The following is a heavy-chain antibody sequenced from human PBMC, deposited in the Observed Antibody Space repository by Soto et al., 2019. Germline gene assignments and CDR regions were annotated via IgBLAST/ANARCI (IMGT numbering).Heavy chain of an antibody. J-gene: IGHJ4*02. CDR2: SWGGGGAT. D-gene: IGHD5-18*01. Sequence: EVQVVESGGVLVKPGESLTLSCTVSGLTFSDAWLNWVRQSPGKGLEWVGRSWGGGGATVYAAPVKGRFTLSRDDSQRMLYLQLNSLKVDDTAVYYCIWESRVYSSWRWGQGTLVTVSA. CDR3: IWESRVYSSWR. V-gene: IGHV3-15*07. CDR1: GLTFSDAW.